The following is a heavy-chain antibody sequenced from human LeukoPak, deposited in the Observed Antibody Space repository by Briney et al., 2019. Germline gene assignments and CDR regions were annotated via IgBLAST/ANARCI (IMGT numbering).Heavy chain of an antibody. CDR1: GFTFSDYD. CDR3: ARRGIAAAGRLTDY. V-gene: IGHV3-11*04. Sequence: KAGGSLRLSCAASGFTFSDYDMSWIRQAPGKGLEWVSYISSSGSTIYYADSVKGRFTISRDNAKNSLYLQMNSLRAENTAVYYCARRGIAAAGRLTDYWGQGTLVTVSS. CDR2: ISSSGSTI. J-gene: IGHJ4*02. D-gene: IGHD6-13*01.